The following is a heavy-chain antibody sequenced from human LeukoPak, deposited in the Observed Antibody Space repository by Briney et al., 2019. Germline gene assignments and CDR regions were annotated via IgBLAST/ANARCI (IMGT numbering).Heavy chain of an antibody. D-gene: IGHD2-15*01. CDR1: GFTFSSYA. V-gene: IGHV3-23*01. Sequence: GGSLRLSCAASGFTFSSYAMSWVRQAPGKGLEWVSGISGSGGSTYYADSVKGRFTISRDNSKNTLYLQMNSPRAEDTAVYYCAKTRGIVVVAATRGAFDIWGQGTMVTVSS. J-gene: IGHJ3*02. CDR2: ISGSGGST. CDR3: AKTRGIVVVAATRGAFDI.